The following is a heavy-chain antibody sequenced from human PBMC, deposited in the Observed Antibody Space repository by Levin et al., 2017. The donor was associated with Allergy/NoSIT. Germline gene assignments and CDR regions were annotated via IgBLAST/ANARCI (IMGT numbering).Heavy chain of an antibody. CDR3: AKDLNTAMADYYDYGMDG. J-gene: IGHJ6*02. D-gene: IGHD5-18*01. Sequence: GASVKVSCAASGFTFSSYAMSWVRQAPGKGLEWVSAISGSGGSTYYADSVKGRFTISRDNSKNTLYLQMNSLRAEDTAVYYCAKDLNTAMADYYDYGMDGWGQGTTVTVSS. CDR2: ISGSGGST. V-gene: IGHV3-23*01. CDR1: GFTFSSYA.